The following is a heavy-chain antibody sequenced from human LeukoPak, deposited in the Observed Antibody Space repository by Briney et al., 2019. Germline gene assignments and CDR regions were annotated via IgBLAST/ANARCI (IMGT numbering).Heavy chain of an antibody. CDR2: ISGIGGST. CDR3: AKDRQIYYDSSGYYPAPDAFDI. D-gene: IGHD3-22*01. Sequence: GGSLRLSCAASGFTFSSYAMSWVRQAPGKGLEWVSAISGIGGSTYYADSVKGRFTISRDNSKNTLYLQMNSLRAEDTAVYYCAKDRQIYYDSSGYYPAPDAFDIWGQGTMDTVSS. CDR1: GFTFSSYA. J-gene: IGHJ3*02. V-gene: IGHV3-23*01.